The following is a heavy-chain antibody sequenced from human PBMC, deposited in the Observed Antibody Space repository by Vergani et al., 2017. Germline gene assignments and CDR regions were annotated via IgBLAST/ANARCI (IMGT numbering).Heavy chain of an antibody. CDR1: GFTFSSYG. V-gene: IGHV3-33*01. J-gene: IGHJ4*02. Sequence: QVQLVESGGGVVQPGRSLRLSCAASGFTFSSYGMHWVRQAPGKGLEWVAVIWYDGSNKYYADSVKGRFTISRDNSKNTLYLQMNSLRAEDTAVYYCARTRGGWELLRWDRDFDYWGQGTLVTVSS. D-gene: IGHD1-26*01. CDR3: ARTRGGWELLRWDRDFDY. CDR2: IWYDGSNK.